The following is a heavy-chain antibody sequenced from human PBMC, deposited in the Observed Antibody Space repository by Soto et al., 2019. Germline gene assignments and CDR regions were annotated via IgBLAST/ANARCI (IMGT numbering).Heavy chain of an antibody. J-gene: IGHJ4*02. V-gene: IGHV1-18*01. CDR2: IRPHNFNT. CDR1: GYTFTHFY. Sequence: QVHLEQSGAEVKKPGDSVKVSCKASGYTFTHFYITWVRQAPGQGLEWMGAIRPHNFNTNFAQKFQGRVTLTTDTPTNTAYMELRSLTSDDTAVYYCARDEGGYDILTGYYKAHHFDYWGQGVLVTVSS. CDR3: ARDEGGYDILTGYYKAHHFDY. D-gene: IGHD3-9*01.